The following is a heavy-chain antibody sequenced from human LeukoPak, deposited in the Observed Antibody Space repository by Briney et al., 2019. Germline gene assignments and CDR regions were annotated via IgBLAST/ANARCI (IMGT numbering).Heavy chain of an antibody. CDR2: INPNSGGT. V-gene: IGHV1-2*02. CDR3: ARDYYDSSGYYYDLQDY. D-gene: IGHD3-22*01. CDR1: GYTFTGYY. Sequence: GASVKVSCKASGYTFTGYYMHWVRQAPGQGLEWMGWINPNSGGTNYAQKFQGRVTMTRDTSISTAYMELSRLRSDDTAVYYCARDYYDSSGYYYDLQDYWGQGTLVTVSP. J-gene: IGHJ4*02.